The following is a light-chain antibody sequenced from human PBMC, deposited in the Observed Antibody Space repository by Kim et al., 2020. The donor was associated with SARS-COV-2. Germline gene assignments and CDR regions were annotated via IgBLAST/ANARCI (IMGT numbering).Light chain of an antibody. CDR2: GAS. V-gene: IGKV1-39*01. CDR1: QSISSY. J-gene: IGKJ1*01. Sequence: AAVGDRVTMTCRASQSISSYLNLYQQKRVKAPKLLIYGASSLQRWVPSRFSGSGSETGFTLTISSLQPEDFATYYCQQSYSTPQTFGQGTKVDIK. CDR3: QQSYSTPQT.